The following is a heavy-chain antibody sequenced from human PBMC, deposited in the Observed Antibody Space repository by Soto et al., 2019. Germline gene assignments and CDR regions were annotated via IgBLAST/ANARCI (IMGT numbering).Heavy chain of an antibody. CDR1: GGSISSNY. CDR2: MFYSGST. Sequence: QVQVQESGPGLVKPSETLSLTCSVSGGSISSNYWSWIRQPPGKGLEGIGYMFYSGSTNYNPSLKSRVTISVDTSKNQFALKLSSVTAADTAVYYCARGYCSGGSCYFGAFDYWGQGTLVTVSS. D-gene: IGHD2-15*01. CDR3: ARGYCSGGSCYFGAFDY. V-gene: IGHV4-59*01. J-gene: IGHJ4*02.